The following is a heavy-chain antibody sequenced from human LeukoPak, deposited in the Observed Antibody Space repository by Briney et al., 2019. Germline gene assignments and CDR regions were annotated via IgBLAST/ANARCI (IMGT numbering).Heavy chain of an antibody. Sequence: GASVKVSCTASGYTFTSYGISWVRQAPGQGLDWMGWISAYNGNTHYAQRLQGRVTMTTDTSTSTAYMELRSLRSDDTAMYYCARKEQQLAFDYWGQGTLVTVSS. CDR3: ARKEQQLAFDY. CDR1: GYTFTSYG. CDR2: ISAYNGNT. J-gene: IGHJ4*02. V-gene: IGHV1-18*04. D-gene: IGHD6-13*01.